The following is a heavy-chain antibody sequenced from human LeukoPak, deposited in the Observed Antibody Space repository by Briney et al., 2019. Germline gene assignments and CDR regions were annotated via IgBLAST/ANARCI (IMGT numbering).Heavy chain of an antibody. V-gene: IGHV3-30*02. D-gene: IGHD2/OR15-2a*01. CDR2: IRYDGSNK. J-gene: IGHJ4*02. CDR1: GFTFSSYG. CDR3: AKDVIVAFDY. Sequence: GGSLRLSCAASGFTFSSYGMHWVRQAPGKGLEWVAFIRYDGSNKYYADSVKGRFTTFRDNSDNTLYLQMSSLRAEDTAVYYCAKDVIVAFDYWGQGTLVTVSS.